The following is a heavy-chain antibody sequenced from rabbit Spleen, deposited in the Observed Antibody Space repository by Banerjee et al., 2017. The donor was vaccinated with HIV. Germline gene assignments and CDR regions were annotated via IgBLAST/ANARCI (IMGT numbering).Heavy chain of an antibody. V-gene: IGHV1S45*01. Sequence: EESGGGLVQPEGSLTLTCTASGFSFSSRYWICWVRQAPGKGLEWIACIDVGSSGNNDYASWAKGRFTISKTSSTTVTLQMTSLTVADTATYFCARDTGSSFSSYGMDLWGPGTLVTVS. D-gene: IGHD8-1*01. CDR3: ARDTGSSFSSYGMDL. CDR1: GFSFSSRYW. CDR2: IDVGSSGNN. J-gene: IGHJ6*01.